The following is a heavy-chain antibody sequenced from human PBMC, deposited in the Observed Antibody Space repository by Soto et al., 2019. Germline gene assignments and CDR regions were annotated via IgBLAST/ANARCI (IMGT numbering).Heavy chain of an antibody. CDR2: ISAYNGNT. CDR1: GYTFTSYG. D-gene: IGHD3-22*01. J-gene: IGHJ5*02. V-gene: IGHV1-18*04. Sequence: ASVKVSCKASGYTFTSYGISWVRQAPGQGLEWMGWISAYNGNTNYAQKLQGRVTMTTDTSTSTAYMELRSLRSDDTAVYYCARAGXTYYYDSSGYYRNWFDPWGQGTLVTVSS. CDR3: ARAGXTYYYDSSGYYRNWFDP.